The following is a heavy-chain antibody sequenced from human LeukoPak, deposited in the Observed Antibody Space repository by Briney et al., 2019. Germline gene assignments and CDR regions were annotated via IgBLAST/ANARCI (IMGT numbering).Heavy chain of an antibody. V-gene: IGHV5-51*01. Sequence: GESLKISCKGSGYSFTSYWIGWVRQMPGKGLEWMGIIYPGDSDTRYSPSFQGQVTISADKSISTAYLQWSSLKASDTAMYYCARAIYCSGGSCYGYYYYYMDVWGKGTTVTVSS. CDR2: IYPGDSDT. D-gene: IGHD2-15*01. CDR1: GYSFTSYW. CDR3: ARAIYCSGGSCYGYYYYYMDV. J-gene: IGHJ6*03.